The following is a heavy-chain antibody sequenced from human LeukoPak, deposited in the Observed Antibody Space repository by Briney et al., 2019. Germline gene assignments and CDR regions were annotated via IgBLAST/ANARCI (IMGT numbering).Heavy chain of an antibody. Sequence: KPSETLSLTCAVSGYSISSGYYWGWIQQPPGKGLEWIGSIYHSGSTYYNPSLKSRVTISVDTSKNQFSLKLSSVTAADTAVYYCARHPTAATIDYWGQGTLVTVSS. V-gene: IGHV4-38-2*01. CDR1: GYSISSGYY. D-gene: IGHD2-15*01. CDR2: IYHSGST. J-gene: IGHJ4*02. CDR3: ARHPTAATIDY.